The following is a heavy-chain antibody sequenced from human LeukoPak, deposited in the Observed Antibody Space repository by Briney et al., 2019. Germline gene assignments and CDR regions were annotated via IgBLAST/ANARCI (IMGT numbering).Heavy chain of an antibody. J-gene: IGHJ5*01. CDR1: GFTFSSYT. Sequence: GGSLRPSCAASGFTFSSYTMNWVRLAPGKGLEWVSSISSGSGYIQYADSVKGRFTISRDNAENSVFLQMRSLRVDDTALYYCVRGWFDFWGQGTPVTVSS. CDR2: ISSGSGYI. CDR3: VRGWFDF. V-gene: IGHV3-21*01.